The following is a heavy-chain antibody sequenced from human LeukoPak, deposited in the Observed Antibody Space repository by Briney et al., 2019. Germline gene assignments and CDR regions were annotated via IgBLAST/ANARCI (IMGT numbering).Heavy chain of an antibody. V-gene: IGHV3-23*01. CDR3: AKGGYGDYPVRRYCYYGMDV. J-gene: IGHJ6*02. D-gene: IGHD4-17*01. CDR2: ISGSGGST. Sequence: PGGSLRLSCAASGFTFSSYAMNWVRQAPGKGLEWVSAISGSGGSTYYADSVKGRFTISRDNSKNTLYLQMNSLRAEDTAVYYCAKGGYGDYPVRRYCYYGMDVWGQGTTVTVSS. CDR1: GFTFSSYA.